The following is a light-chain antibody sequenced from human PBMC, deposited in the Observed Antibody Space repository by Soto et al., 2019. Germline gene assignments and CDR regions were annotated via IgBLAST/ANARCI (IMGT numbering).Light chain of an antibody. Sequence: DIPMTQSPSTLSATVGDRDAITCRASDNIVHWVAWYQQKPGKAPKLLIYKAANLADEVPSRFAGSGSGTDFTLTITRLQPDDFATYYCQHYNSFSRTFGQGTKVDIK. V-gene: IGKV1-5*03. CDR1: DNIVHW. CDR3: QHYNSFSRT. J-gene: IGKJ1*01. CDR2: KAA.